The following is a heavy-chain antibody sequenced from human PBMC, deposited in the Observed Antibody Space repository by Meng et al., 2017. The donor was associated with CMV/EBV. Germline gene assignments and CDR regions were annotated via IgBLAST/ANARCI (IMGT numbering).Heavy chain of an antibody. V-gene: IGHV1-46*01. Sequence: NKPGALMQVASKPPSNTFTNYDMHVVRQAPGQVLEWMGINNPSGGSTSYAQKFQGRVTMTRDTSTSTVYMELSSLRSEDTAVYYCALAEYSSSLFDYWGQGTLVTVSS. CDR2: NNPSGGST. J-gene: IGHJ4*02. CDR3: ALAEYSSSLFDY. D-gene: IGHD6-13*01. CDR1: SNTFTNYD.